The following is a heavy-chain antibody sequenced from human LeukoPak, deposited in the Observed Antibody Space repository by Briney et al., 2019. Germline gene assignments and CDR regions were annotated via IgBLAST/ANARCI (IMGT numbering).Heavy chain of an antibody. Sequence: PGGSLRLSCAASGFTFSSYAMSWVRQAPGKGLEWVSAISGSGGSTYYADSVKGRFTISRDNSKNTLYLQMNSLRVEDTAVFYCAKDRRPVLRYFEPDYWGQGTLVTVSS. J-gene: IGHJ4*02. CDR2: ISGSGGST. V-gene: IGHV3-23*01. D-gene: IGHD3-9*01. CDR1: GFTFSSYA. CDR3: AKDRRPVLRYFEPDY.